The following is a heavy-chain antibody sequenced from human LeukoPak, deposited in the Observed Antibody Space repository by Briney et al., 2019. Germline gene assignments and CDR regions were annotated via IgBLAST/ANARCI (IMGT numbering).Heavy chain of an antibody. CDR2: ISASSITI. CDR1: GFTFSSYS. Sequence: QPGGSLRLSCAASGFTFSSYSMNWVRQAPGKGLEWVSYISASSITIYYADSVQGRFTLSRDNAKNSLYLQMDSLRAEDTAVYYCARNEAGDYDFWSGTPGPNWFDPWGQGTLVTVSS. D-gene: IGHD3-3*01. CDR3: ARNEAGDYDFWSGTPGPNWFDP. V-gene: IGHV3-48*01. J-gene: IGHJ5*02.